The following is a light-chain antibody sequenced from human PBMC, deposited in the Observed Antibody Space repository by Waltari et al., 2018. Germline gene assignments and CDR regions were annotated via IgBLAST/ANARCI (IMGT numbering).Light chain of an antibody. CDR3: QSYDNTGRGSVL. CDR2: GNS. J-gene: IGLJ2*01. CDR1: SSSIGAFA. V-gene: IGLV1-40*01. Sequence: SILTQPPSVSGAPGQRAIISRTGISSSIGAFAVNWYQVRPSAVPKLLIYGNSNRPSGVPDRFSASKSGTSASLVIAGLQPDDEAHYYCQSYDNTGRGSVLIGGGTQVTVL.